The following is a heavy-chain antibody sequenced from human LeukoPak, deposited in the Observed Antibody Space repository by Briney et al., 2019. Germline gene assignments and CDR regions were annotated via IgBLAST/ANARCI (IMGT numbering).Heavy chain of an antibody. J-gene: IGHJ4*02. CDR3: ARTCSSSSCYMVH. Sequence: ASVKVSCKASGYTFANFGITWVRQAPGQELEWMGWISVHNGNTNYGQNLQGRVTLTTDTSTSTAYMELRSLRSDDTALYYCARTCSSSSCYMVHWGQGTLVTVSS. D-gene: IGHD2-2*02. V-gene: IGHV1-18*01. CDR1: GYTFANFG. CDR2: ISVHNGNT.